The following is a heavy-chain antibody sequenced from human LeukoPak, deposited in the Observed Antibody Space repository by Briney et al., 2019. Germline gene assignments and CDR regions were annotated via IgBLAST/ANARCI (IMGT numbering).Heavy chain of an antibody. D-gene: IGHD3-22*01. Sequence: GGSLRLSCAASGFTFSSYWMSWVRQAPGKGLEWVANIKQDGSEKYYVDSVKGRFTISRDNAKNSLYLQMNSLRAEDTAVYYCAREAAYYDSSGYYYYFDYWGQGTLVTVSS. CDR2: IKQDGSEK. CDR1: GFTFSSYW. J-gene: IGHJ4*02. V-gene: IGHV3-7*01. CDR3: AREAAYYDSSGYYYYFDY.